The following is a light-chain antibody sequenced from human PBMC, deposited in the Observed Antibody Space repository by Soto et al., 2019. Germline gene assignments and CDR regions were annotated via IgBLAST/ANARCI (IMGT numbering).Light chain of an antibody. CDR1: ASNIGASYD. CDR3: ATWDDSLNGYV. CDR2: GNF. V-gene: IGLV1-40*01. J-gene: IGLJ1*01. Sequence: QSVLTQPPSVSGAPGQRVTISCAGSASNIGASYDVHWYQQVPGTAPKLLIYGNFNRPSGVPDRFSGSKSGTSASLAITGLQAEDEADYYCATWDDSLNGYVFGTGTKLTVL.